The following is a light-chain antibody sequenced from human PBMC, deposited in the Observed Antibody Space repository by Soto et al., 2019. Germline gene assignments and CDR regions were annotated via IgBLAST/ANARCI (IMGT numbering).Light chain of an antibody. Sequence: DIQMTQSPSTLSASVGDRVSITCRASRSISSGLAWYQQKPGTAPKLLIYEASSLESGVPSRFSGSGARAEFTLTISSLQPDDFATYYCQQYNSYSYTFGQGTKVDIK. CDR1: RSISSG. V-gene: IGKV1-5*01. J-gene: IGKJ2*01. CDR2: EAS. CDR3: QQYNSYSYT.